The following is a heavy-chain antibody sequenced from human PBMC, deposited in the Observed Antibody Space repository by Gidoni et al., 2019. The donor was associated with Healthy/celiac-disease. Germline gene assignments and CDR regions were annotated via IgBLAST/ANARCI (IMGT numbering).Heavy chain of an antibody. V-gene: IGHV1-8*01. D-gene: IGHD6-13*01. Sequence: QVQLVQSGAEVKKPGAPVKVSCKASGYTFTSYDIHWVRRATGQGLEWMGWMNPNSGNTGYAQKFQGIVTMTRNTSISTAYMELSRLRSEDTAVYYCARGTPRPPYGSSWYDYWGQGTLVTVSS. CDR1: GYTFTSYD. J-gene: IGHJ4*02. CDR3: ARGTPRPPYGSSWYDY. CDR2: MNPNSGNT.